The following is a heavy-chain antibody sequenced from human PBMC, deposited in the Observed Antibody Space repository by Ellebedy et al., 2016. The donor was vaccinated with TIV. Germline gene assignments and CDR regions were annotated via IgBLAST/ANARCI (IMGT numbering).Heavy chain of an antibody. J-gene: IGHJ4*02. CDR1: GGSISSSNW. D-gene: IGHD2-2*02. V-gene: IGHV4-4*02. Sequence: MPSETLSLTCAVSGGSISSSNWWSWVRQPPGKGLEWIGEIYHSGSTNYNPSLKSRVTISVDKSKNQFSLKLSSVTAADTAVYYCARISKLYGDFDYWGQGTLVTVSS. CDR2: IYHSGST. CDR3: ARISKLYGDFDY.